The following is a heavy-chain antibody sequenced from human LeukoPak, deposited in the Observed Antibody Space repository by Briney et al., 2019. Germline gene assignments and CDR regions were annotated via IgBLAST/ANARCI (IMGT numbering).Heavy chain of an antibody. J-gene: IGHJ4*02. CDR1: GGSFSGYN. D-gene: IGHD3-3*01. CDR3: ARRPGGSWLLSGCLDY. V-gene: IGHV4-34*01. Sequence: PSETLSLTCAVYGGSFSGYNWSWIRQPPGKGLEWIGEINHSGSTNYNPSLKSRVTISVDTSKNQFSLKLSSVTAADTAVYYCARRPGGSWLLSGCLDYWGQGTLDTVSS. CDR2: INHSGST.